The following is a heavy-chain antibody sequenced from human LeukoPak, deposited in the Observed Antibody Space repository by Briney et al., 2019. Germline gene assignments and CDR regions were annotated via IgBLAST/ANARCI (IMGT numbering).Heavy chain of an antibody. CDR3: ATDSYVSGSYYRLFY. CDR2: ISSSGSTI. D-gene: IGHD3-10*01. J-gene: IGHJ4*02. CDR1: GFTFSDYY. V-gene: IGHV3-11*04. Sequence: GGSLRLSCAASGFTFSDYYMSWIRQAPGKGLEWVSYISSSGSTIYYADSVKGRFTISRDNAKNTLYLQMNNLRAEDTAIYYCATDSYVSGSYYRLFYWGQGTLVTVSS.